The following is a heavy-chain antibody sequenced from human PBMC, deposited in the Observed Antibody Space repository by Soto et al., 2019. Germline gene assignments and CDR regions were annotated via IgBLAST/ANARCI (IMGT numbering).Heavy chain of an antibody. J-gene: IGHJ4*02. CDR2: MSYDGSNK. CDR3: ARAGGAY. Sequence: QVQLVESGGGVVQPGRSLRLSCAASGFTFSSYAMHWVRRAPGKGLEWMAVMSYDGSNKYYADSVKGRFTISRDNSKNTLYRQRNSLRSEGTALYYCARAGGAYWGQGTLVIVSS. D-gene: IGHD3-16*01. V-gene: IGHV3-30-3*01. CDR1: GFTFSSYA.